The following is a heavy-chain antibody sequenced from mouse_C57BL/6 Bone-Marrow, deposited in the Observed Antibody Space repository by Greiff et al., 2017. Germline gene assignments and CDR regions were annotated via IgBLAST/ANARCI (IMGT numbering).Heavy chain of an antibody. D-gene: IGHD1-1*01. V-gene: IGHV5-12*01. CDR2: ISNGGGST. CDR3: ARRRYYGSSSYWYFDV. Sequence: EVKLVESGGGLVQPGGSRKLSCAASGFTFSDYYMYWVRQTPEKRLEWVAYISNGGGSTYYPDTVKGRFTISRDNAKNTLYLQMSRLKSEDTAMYYCARRRYYGSSSYWYFDVWGTGTTVTVSS. CDR1: GFTFSDYY. J-gene: IGHJ1*03.